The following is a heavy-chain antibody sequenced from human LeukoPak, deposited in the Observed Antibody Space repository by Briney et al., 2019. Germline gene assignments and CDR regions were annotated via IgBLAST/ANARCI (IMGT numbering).Heavy chain of an antibody. CDR2: MNPIFGTA. V-gene: IGHV1-69*01. CDR1: GGTFSSYA. CDR3: ARERGYCSGGSCYSLDY. D-gene: IGHD2-15*01. J-gene: IGHJ4*02. Sequence: ASVKVSCKASGGTFSSYAISWVRQAPGQGLEWMGGMNPIFGTANYAQKFQGRVTITADESTSTAYMELSSLRSEDTAVYYCARERGYCSGGSCYSLDYWGQGTLVTVSS.